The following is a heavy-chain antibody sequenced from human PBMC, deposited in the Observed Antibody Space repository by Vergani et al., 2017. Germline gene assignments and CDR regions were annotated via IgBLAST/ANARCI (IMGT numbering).Heavy chain of an antibody. V-gene: IGHV1-69*13. CDR1: GGTFSSNS. Sequence: QGQLAQSGAEVKKPGSSVKVSCKASGGTFSSNSISWVRQAPGQGLEWMGRIIPIFGTTSYAQKFQGRVTILADESTSTAYMELSSLRSEDTAVYYCATPKHMVRGRYGMDVWGQGTTVTVSS. CDR2: IIPIFGTT. J-gene: IGHJ6*02. D-gene: IGHD3-10*01. CDR3: ATPKHMVRGRYGMDV.